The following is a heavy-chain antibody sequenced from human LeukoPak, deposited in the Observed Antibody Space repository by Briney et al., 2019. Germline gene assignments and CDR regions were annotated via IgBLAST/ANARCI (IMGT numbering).Heavy chain of an antibody. D-gene: IGHD3-22*01. V-gene: IGHV3-23*01. J-gene: IGHJ4*02. CDR1: GFPFTGFP. Sequence: GGPLSPPLQPPGFPFTGFPLSWSGRPPGKGREWVSVISGSGGSTYYADSVKGRFTISRDNSKNTLYLQMNSLRAEDTAVYYCAAYYYDSSGYYLDYWGQGTLVTVSS. CDR3: AAYYYDSSGYYLDY. CDR2: ISGSGGST.